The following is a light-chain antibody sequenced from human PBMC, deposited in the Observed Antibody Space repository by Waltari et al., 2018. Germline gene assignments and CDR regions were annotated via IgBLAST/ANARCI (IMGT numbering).Light chain of an antibody. J-gene: IGKJ4*01. Sequence: EIVLTQPPATLSVSPGETATLSCRASQSVSPNLAWYQQKPGQTPRLLIAGASTRATGIPARFSGSWSGTEFTLTISSLQSEDFAVYYCQQYKNWPLTFGGGTKVEIK. CDR1: QSVSPN. CDR3: QQYKNWPLT. CDR2: GAS. V-gene: IGKV3-15*01.